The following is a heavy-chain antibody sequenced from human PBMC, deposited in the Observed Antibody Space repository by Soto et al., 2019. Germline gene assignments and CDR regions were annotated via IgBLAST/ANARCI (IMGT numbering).Heavy chain of an antibody. CDR2: IYYSGST. V-gene: IGHV4-59*08. CDR3: ARHGRSDIWTGP. CDR1: GGSISSYY. J-gene: IGHJ5*02. D-gene: IGHD3-9*01. Sequence: SETLSLTCTVSGGSISSYYWSWIRQPPGKGLEWIGYIYYSGSTNYNPSLKSRVTISVDTSKNQFSLKLNSVTAADTAVYYCARHGRSDIWTGPWGQGTLVTVSS.